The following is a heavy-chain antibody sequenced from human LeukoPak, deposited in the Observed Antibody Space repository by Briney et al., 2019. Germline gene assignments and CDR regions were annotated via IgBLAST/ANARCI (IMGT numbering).Heavy chain of an antibody. CDR1: GFTFSYYY. V-gene: IGHV3-11*04. D-gene: IGHD6-13*01. CDR2: ISSSGSTI. CDR3: ARAPIAAAGTQVWFDP. J-gene: IGHJ5*02. Sequence: GGSLRLSCAASGFTFSYYYMNWIRQAPGKGLEWVSYISSSGSTIYYADSEKGRFTISRDNAKNSLYLQMNSLRAEDTAVYYCARAPIAAAGTQVWFDPWGQGTLVTVSS.